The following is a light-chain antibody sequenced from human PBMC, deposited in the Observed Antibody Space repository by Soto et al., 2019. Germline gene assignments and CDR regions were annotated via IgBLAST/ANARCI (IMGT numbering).Light chain of an antibody. V-gene: IGKV1-39*01. CDR2: AAS. Sequence: DIQMTQSPSSLSASVGDRVTISCRASHSISTYLNWYQQKPGKAPKLLISAASSLQGGVPSRFSGGGSGTDFTLTINSLQPEDLATYFCQQSHSIPYTFGQGTKLEI. J-gene: IGKJ2*01. CDR3: QQSHSIPYT. CDR1: HSISTY.